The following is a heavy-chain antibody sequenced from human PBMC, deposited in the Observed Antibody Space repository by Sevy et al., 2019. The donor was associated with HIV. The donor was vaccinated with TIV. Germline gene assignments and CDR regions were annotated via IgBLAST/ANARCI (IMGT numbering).Heavy chain of an antibody. CDR3: ASAGVVIEKDAFDF. CDR2: IWYDGSKK. D-gene: IGHD3-3*01. J-gene: IGHJ3*01. V-gene: IGHV3-33*03. Sequence: GGSLRLSCAASGFSFSDFGMHWVRLAPGKGLEWLTLIWYDGSKKYYADSVRGRFTISRDNAKNSLYLQMNSLRAEDTAVYYCASAGVVIEKDAFDFWGQGTMVTVSS. CDR1: GFSFSDFG.